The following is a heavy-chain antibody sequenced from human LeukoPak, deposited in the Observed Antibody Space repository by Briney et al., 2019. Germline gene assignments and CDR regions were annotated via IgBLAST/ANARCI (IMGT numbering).Heavy chain of an antibody. CDR1: GFTFSSYE. CDR3: ARDATTELGTVYMDV. D-gene: IGHD4-17*01. Sequence: LPGGSLRLSCAASGFTFSSYEINWVRQAPGKGLEWLSHISTSGSSIHYADSVKGRFTISRDNAKNSLYLQMNSLRVEDTAVYYCARDATTELGTVYMDVWGKGTTVTISS. CDR2: ISTSGSSI. V-gene: IGHV3-48*03. J-gene: IGHJ6*03.